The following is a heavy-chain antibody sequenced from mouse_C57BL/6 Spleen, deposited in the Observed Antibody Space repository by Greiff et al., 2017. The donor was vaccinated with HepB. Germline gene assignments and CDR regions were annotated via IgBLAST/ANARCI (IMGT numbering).Heavy chain of an antibody. V-gene: IGHV10-1*01. Sequence: EVKLVESGGGLVQPKGSLKLSCAASGFSFNTYAMNWVRQAPGKGLEWVARIRSKSNNYATYYADSVKDRFTISRDDSESMLYLQMNNLKTEDTAMYYCVRDYYGNSYAMDYWGQGTSVTVSS. D-gene: IGHD2-1*01. J-gene: IGHJ4*01. CDR3: VRDYYGNSYAMDY. CDR1: GFSFNTYA. CDR2: IRSKSNNYAT.